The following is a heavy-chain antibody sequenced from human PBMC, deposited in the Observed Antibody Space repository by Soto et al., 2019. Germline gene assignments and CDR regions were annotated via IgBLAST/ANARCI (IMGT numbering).Heavy chain of an antibody. CDR1: GYTFTSYY. J-gene: IGHJ6*02. Sequence: ASLKVSCKASGYTFTSYYMHWVRQAPGQGLEWMGIINPSGGSTSYAQKFQGRVTMTRDTSTSTVYMELSSLRSEDTAVYYCATRSSGYSYGYNYYGMDVWGQGTTVTVSS. V-gene: IGHV1-46*03. D-gene: IGHD5-18*01. CDR3: ATRSSGYSYGYNYYGMDV. CDR2: INPSGGST.